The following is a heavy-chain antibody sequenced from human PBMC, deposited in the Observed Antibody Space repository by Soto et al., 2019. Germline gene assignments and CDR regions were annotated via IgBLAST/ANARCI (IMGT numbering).Heavy chain of an antibody. CDR2: ISGDGRAR. Sequence: GGSLRLSCAASGFTFSDYYINWIRQAPGKGLEWVSYISGDGRARDYADSVKGRFTISRDNAKNSGFLQMNSRRDDDTAVYYCARDRDAYCSKGVCSGPYFDYWGRGTLVTVSS. CDR1: GFTFSDYY. D-gene: IGHD2-8*01. V-gene: IGHV3-11*04. CDR3: ARDRDAYCSKGVCSGPYFDY. J-gene: IGHJ4*02.